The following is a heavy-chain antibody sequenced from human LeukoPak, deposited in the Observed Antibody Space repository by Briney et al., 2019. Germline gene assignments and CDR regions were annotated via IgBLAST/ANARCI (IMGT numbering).Heavy chain of an antibody. CDR1: GVSFSGYY. CDR2: INHSGST. Sequence: SETLSLTCAVYGVSFSGYYWSWIRQPPGKGLEWIGEINHSGSTNYNPSLKSRVTISVDTSKNQFSLKLSSVTAADTAVYYCASDAANSSPRGYYFDYWGQGTLVTVSS. CDR3: ASDAANSSPRGYYFDY. V-gene: IGHV4-34*01. D-gene: IGHD6-13*01. J-gene: IGHJ4*02.